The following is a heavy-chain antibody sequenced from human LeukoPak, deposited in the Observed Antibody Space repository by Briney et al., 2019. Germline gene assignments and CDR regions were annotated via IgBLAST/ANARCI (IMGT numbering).Heavy chain of an antibody. Sequence: PGRSLRLSCAASGFTFSTYGMHWVRQAPGKGLEWVSSLSTSSSYIYYADSVKGRFTVSRDNARNSLYLQMNSLRAEDTAVYYCARALYRQHIVVVNAKNYWYFDLWGRGTLVTVSS. CDR2: LSTSSSYI. V-gene: IGHV3-21*01. J-gene: IGHJ2*01. CDR1: GFTFSTYG. D-gene: IGHD2-21*01. CDR3: ARALYRQHIVVVNAKNYWYFDL.